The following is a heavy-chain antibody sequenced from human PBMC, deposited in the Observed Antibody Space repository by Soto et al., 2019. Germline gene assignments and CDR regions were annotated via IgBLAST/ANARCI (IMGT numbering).Heavy chain of an antibody. CDR1: GGTFSSYA. D-gene: IGHD1-7*01. V-gene: IGHV1-69*01. CDR2: IIPIFGTA. Sequence: QVQLVQSGAEVKKPGSSVKVSCKASGGTFSSYAISWVRQAPGQGLEWMGGIIPIFGTANYAQKFQGRVTITADESTSTSDMEVRSLGSEATAVYYCARDRPGTARGGYYYGMDVWGQGTTVTVSS. CDR3: ARDRPGTARGGYYYGMDV. J-gene: IGHJ6*02.